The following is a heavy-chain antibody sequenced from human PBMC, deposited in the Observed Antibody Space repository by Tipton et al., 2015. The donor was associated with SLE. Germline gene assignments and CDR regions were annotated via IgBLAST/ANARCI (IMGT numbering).Heavy chain of an antibody. CDR1: GFTFSSYW. V-gene: IGHV3-7*01. CDR2: IKQDGSTT. CDR3: ARAPGRIDP. J-gene: IGHJ5*02. Sequence: SLRLSCAASGFTFSSYWMSWVRQAPGKGLEWVANIKQDGSTTSYADSVKGRFTISRDNAKNTVYLQMNSLRADDTGVYHCARAPGRIDPWGQGTMVTVSS.